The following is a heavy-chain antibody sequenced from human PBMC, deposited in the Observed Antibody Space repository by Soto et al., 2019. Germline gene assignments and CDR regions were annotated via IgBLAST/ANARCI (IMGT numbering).Heavy chain of an antibody. V-gene: IGHV2-26*01. D-gene: IGHD4-17*01. J-gene: IGHJ6*02. Sequence: SCPTLVNPTETLTLTCTVSGFSLSNARMGVSWIRQPPGKALEWLAHIFSNDEKSYSTSLKSRLTISKDTSKSQVVLTMTNMDPVDTATYYCARTYGDYIFGMDVWGQGTTVTVSS. CDR1: GFSLSNARMG. CDR3: ARTYGDYIFGMDV. CDR2: IFSNDEK.